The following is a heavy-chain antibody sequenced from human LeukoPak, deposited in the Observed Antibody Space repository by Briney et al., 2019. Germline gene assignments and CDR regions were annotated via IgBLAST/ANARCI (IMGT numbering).Heavy chain of an antibody. J-gene: IGHJ4*02. Sequence: GASVKLSCKASGSTFTSHFMHWGLQSPGPGLEVMGLVNPSGGSTNYASKFQGRVNMTRDMSTSTVFMELDSLRSEDTAVYYCARGDGDLGDYWGQGDLVTVSS. V-gene: IGHV1-46*01. CDR2: VNPSGGST. CDR3: ARGDGDLGDY. CDR1: GSTFTSHF. D-gene: IGHD7-27*01.